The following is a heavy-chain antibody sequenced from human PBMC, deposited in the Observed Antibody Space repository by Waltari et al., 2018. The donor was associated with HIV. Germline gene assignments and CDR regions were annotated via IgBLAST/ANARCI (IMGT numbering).Heavy chain of an antibody. D-gene: IGHD6-19*01. V-gene: IGHV1-8*01. CDR1: GYTSTSYD. CDR2: VNPDGGNT. J-gene: IGHJ4*02. Sequence: VQLVQSGAEVKKPGASVKVSCNTSGYTSTSYDINWVRQATGQGLEWLGRVNPDGGNTGYAQKCQGRVTRTRNTSISTFYMEMSSLRSEDTAGYYCARGFTRYSSGWYGYWGQGTLVTVSS. CDR3: ARGFTRYSSGWYGY.